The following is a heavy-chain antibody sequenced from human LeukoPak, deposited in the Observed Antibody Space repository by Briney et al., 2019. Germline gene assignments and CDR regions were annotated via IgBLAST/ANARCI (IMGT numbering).Heavy chain of an antibody. V-gene: IGHV3-21*04. D-gene: IGHD3-10*01. Sequence: GGSLRLSCAASGFTFSSYSMNWVRQAPGKGLEWVSSISSSSSYIYYADSVKGRFTISRDNAKNSLYLQMNSLRAEDTALYYCARPSGDAFDIWGQGTMVTVSS. CDR2: ISSSSSYI. CDR3: ARPSGDAFDI. J-gene: IGHJ3*02. CDR1: GFTFSSYS.